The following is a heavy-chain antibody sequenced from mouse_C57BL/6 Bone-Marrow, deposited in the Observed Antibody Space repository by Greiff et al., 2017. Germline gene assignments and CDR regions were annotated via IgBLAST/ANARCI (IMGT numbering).Heavy chain of an antibody. CDR2: FHPYNDDT. J-gene: IGHJ2*01. Sequence: LQESGAELVKPGASVKMSCKASGYTFTTYPIEWMKQNHGKSLEWIGNFHPYNDDTKYNEKFKGKATLTVEKSSSTVYLELSRLTSDDSAVYNCARGGNYGGYYFDYRGQGTTLTDSS. CDR1: GYTFTTYP. V-gene: IGHV1-47*01. CDR3: ARGGNYGGYYFDY. D-gene: IGHD2-1*01.